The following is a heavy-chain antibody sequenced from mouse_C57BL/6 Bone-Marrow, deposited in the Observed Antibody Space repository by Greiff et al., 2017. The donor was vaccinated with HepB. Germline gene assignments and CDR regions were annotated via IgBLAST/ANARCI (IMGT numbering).Heavy chain of an antibody. CDR3: ARLGLSWFAY. D-gene: IGHD4-1*01. CDR2: ISSGSSTI. J-gene: IGHJ3*01. Sequence: DVKLVESGGGLVKPGGSLKLSCAASGFTFSDYGMHWVRQAPEKGLEWVAYISSGSSTIYYADTVKGRFTISRDNAKNTLFLQMTSLMSEDTAMYYCARLGLSWFAYWGQGTLVTVSA. V-gene: IGHV5-17*01. CDR1: GFTFSDYG.